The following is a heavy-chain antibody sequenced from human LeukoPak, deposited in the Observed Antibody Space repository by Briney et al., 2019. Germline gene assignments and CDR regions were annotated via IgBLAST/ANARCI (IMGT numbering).Heavy chain of an antibody. CDR2: INPNSGGT. J-gene: IGHJ4*02. CDR1: GYTFTGYY. CDR3: ARGVGIAARLYSFDY. Sequence: GASVKVSCKASGYTFTGYYMHWVRQAPGQGLEWMGWINPNSGGTNYAQKFQGRVTITADKSTSTAYMELSSLRSEDTAVYYCARGVGIAARLYSFDYWGQGTLVTVSS. V-gene: IGHV1-2*02. D-gene: IGHD6-6*01.